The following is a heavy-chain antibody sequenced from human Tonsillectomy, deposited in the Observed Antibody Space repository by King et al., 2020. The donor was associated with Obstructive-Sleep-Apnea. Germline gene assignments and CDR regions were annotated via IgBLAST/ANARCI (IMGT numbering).Heavy chain of an antibody. D-gene: IGHD3-22*01. CDR2: MRHDGSEK. V-gene: IGHV3-7*01. CDR1: GFTFSSYW. Sequence: VQLVESGGGLVQPGGSLRLSCAASGFTFSSYWMSWVRQAPGKGLEWVANMRHDGSEKYYVDSGRGRFTISRDNAKKSLYLQMNSLRAEDTAVYFCAEDGYYYASSGYYYGWYFDLWGRGTLVTVSS. CDR3: AEDGYYYASSGYYYGWYFDL. J-gene: IGHJ2*01.